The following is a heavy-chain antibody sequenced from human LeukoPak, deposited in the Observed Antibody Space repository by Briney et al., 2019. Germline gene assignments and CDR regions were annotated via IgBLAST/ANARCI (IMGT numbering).Heavy chain of an antibody. CDR3: AKPQVNYNGRGSNPPDY. V-gene: IGHV1-24*01. J-gene: IGHJ4*02. CDR2: FDPEDGET. CDR1: GYTLTELS. D-gene: IGHD3-10*02. Sequence: ASVKVSCKVSGYTLTELSMHWVRQAPGKGLEWMGGFDPEDGETIYAQKFQGRVTMTEDTSTDTAYMELSSLRSEDTAVYYCAKPQVNYNGRGSNPPDYWGKETWVTVSS.